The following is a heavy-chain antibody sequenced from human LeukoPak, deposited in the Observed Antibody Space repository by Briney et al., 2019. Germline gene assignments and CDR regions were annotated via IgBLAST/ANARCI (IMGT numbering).Heavy chain of an antibody. CDR2: ISSSGSTI. V-gene: IGHV3-48*03. D-gene: IGHD2-2*02. CDR1: GFTFSSYE. J-gene: IGHJ4*02. Sequence: QPGGSLRLSCAASGFTFSSYEMNWVRQAPGKGLEWVSYISSSGSTIYYADSVKGRFTISRDNAKNSLYLQMNSLRAEDTAVYYCARAGYCGSTSCYRALDYWGQGTLVTVSS. CDR3: ARAGYCGSTSCYRALDY.